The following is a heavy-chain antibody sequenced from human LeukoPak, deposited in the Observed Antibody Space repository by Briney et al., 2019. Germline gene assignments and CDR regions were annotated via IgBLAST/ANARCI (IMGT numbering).Heavy chain of an antibody. CDR2: IVVGSGNT. V-gene: IGHV1-58*01. J-gene: IGHJ6*02. CDR1: GFTFTSSA. CDR3: AAANPYSNYGILYYYYYGMDV. D-gene: IGHD4-11*01. Sequence: SVKVSCKASGFTFTSSAVQWVRQACGQRLEWIGWIVVGSGNTNYAQKFQERVTITRDMSTSTAYMELSSLRSEDTAVYYCAAANPYSNYGILYYYYYGMDVWGQGTTVTVSS.